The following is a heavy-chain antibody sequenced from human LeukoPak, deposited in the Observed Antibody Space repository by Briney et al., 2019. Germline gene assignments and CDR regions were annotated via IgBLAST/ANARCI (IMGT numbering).Heavy chain of an antibody. CDR3: AKDWPMRSGGSCAHFDY. D-gene: IGHD2-15*01. J-gene: IGHJ4*02. CDR2: ISGSGGST. Sequence: GGSLRLSCAASGFTFSSYAMSWVRQAPGKGLEWVSAISGSGGSTYYADSVKGRFTISRDNSKNTLYLQMNSLRAEDTAVYYCAKDWPMRSGGSCAHFDYWGQGILVTVSS. CDR1: GFTFSSYA. V-gene: IGHV3-23*01.